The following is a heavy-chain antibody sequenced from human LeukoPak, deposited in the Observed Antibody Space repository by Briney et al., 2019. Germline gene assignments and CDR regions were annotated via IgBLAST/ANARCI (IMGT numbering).Heavy chain of an antibody. CDR1: GFTFSSYE. D-gene: IGHD3-22*01. CDR3: ARVYYYDSSGSDY. Sequence: GGSLRLSCAASGFTFSSYEMNWVRQAPGKGLEWVSYISSSGNTIYYADSVKGRFTISRDNAKNSLYLQMNSLRAEDTAVYYCARVYYYDSSGSDYWGQGTLVTVSS. CDR2: ISSSGNTI. V-gene: IGHV3-48*03. J-gene: IGHJ4*02.